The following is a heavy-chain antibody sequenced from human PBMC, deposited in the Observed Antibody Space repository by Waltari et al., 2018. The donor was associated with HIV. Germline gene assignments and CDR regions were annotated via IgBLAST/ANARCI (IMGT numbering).Heavy chain of an antibody. CDR3: AKDSWLGLRGYSYGSFDY. J-gene: IGHJ4*02. CDR2: IRYDGSNK. CDR1: GFTFSSYG. V-gene: IGHV3-30*02. Sequence: QVQLVESGGGVVQPGGSLRLSCAASGFTFSSYGMHWVRQAPGKGLEWVAFIRYDGSNKYYADSVKGRFTISRDNSKNTLYLQMNSLRAEDTAVYYCAKDSWLGLRGYSYGSFDYWGQGTLVTVSS. D-gene: IGHD5-18*01.